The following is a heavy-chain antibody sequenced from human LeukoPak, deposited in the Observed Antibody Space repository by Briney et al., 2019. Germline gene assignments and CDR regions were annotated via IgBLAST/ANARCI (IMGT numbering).Heavy chain of an antibody. V-gene: IGHV1-2*02. Sequence: ASVKVSCKASGYTFTGYYMHWVRQAPGQGLEWMGWINPNSGGTNYAQKFQGRVTMTRDTSISTAYMELSRLRSDDTAVYYCARGETVGTAMPGSGGYWGQGTLVTVSS. CDR3: ARGETVGTAMPGSGGY. D-gene: IGHD5-18*01. CDR1: GYTFTGYY. J-gene: IGHJ4*02. CDR2: INPNSGGT.